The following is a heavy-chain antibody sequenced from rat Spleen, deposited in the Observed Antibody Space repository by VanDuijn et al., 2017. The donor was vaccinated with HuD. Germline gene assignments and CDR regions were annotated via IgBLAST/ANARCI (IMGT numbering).Heavy chain of an antibody. D-gene: IGHD5-1*01. Sequence: EVQLVESDGGLVQPGRSLKLSCAASGFTLSDYYMAWVRQAPTKGLEWVATITYDGSSTYYRDSVKGRFTISRDNAKSTLYLQMNSLRSEDTATYYCARHGLGSWYFDFWGPGTMVTVSS. CDR2: ITYDGSST. CDR3: ARHGLGSWYFDF. V-gene: IGHV5-29*01. J-gene: IGHJ1*01. CDR1: GFTLSDYY.